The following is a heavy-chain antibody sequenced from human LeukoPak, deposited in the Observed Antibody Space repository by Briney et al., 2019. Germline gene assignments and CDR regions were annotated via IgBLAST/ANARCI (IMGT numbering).Heavy chain of an antibody. CDR3: ARALRGYGMDV. Sequence: SETLSLTCAVYGGSFSGYYWSWIRQPPGKGLEWIGEINHSGSTNYNPSLKSRVTISVDTSKNQFSLKLSSVTAADTAVYYCARALRGYGMDVWGQGITVTVSS. CDR2: INHSGST. D-gene: IGHD3-10*01. J-gene: IGHJ6*02. V-gene: IGHV4-34*01. CDR1: GGSFSGYY.